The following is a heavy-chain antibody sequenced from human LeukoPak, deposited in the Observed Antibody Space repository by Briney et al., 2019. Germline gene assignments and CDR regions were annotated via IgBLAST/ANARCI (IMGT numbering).Heavy chain of an antibody. Sequence: GGSLRLSCAASGFTFSNHAMSWVRQAPGKGLEWVSTISGSGGTTYYADSVTGRFTISRDNSKNMLFLHMSSLRAEDTAVYYCSKGEKNSGNLYYYYYGMDVWGQGTTVTVSS. CDR3: SKGEKNSGNLYYYYYGMDV. V-gene: IGHV3-23*01. J-gene: IGHJ6*02. CDR2: ISGSGGTT. D-gene: IGHD1-14*01. CDR1: GFTFSNHA.